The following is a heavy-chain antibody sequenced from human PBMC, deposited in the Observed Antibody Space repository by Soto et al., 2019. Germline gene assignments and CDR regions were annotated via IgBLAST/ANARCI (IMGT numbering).Heavy chain of an antibody. V-gene: IGHV1-69*06. CDR1: GGTFSSYA. J-gene: IGHJ6*02. D-gene: IGHD4-4*01. CDR3: ARDPVDYSNYLSHYYYYGMDV. CDR2: IIPIFGTA. Sequence: SVKVSCKASGGTFSSYAISWVRQAPGQGLEWMGGIIPIFGTANYAQKFQGRVTITADKSTSTAYMELSSLRSEDTAVYYCARDPVDYSNYLSHYYYYGMDVWGQGTTVTVSS.